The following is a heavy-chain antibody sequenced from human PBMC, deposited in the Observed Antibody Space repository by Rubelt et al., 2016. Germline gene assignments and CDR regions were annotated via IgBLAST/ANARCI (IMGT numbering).Heavy chain of an antibody. Sequence: GKGLVWVSRINTDGSTSYADSVKGRFTISRDNGKNTLHLQMNSLKTEDTAVYYCTGVVAGAASFDHWGQGTLVTVSS. J-gene: IGHJ4*02. CDR2: INTDGST. V-gene: IGHV3-74*01. CDR3: TGVVAGAASFDH. D-gene: IGHD6-19*01.